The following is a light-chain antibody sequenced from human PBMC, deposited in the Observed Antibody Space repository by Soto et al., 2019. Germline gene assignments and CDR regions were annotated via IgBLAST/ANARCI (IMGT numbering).Light chain of an antibody. V-gene: IGLV2-11*01. Sequence: QSALTQPRSVSGSPGQSVTISCTGTSGDVGGYNSVSWYQHHPGKAPKLMIYDVTKRPSGVPDRFSGSKSGNTASLTISGLQAEDEADYYCCSYAGSRVVFGGGTKLTVL. CDR2: DVT. CDR3: CSYAGSRVV. J-gene: IGLJ2*01. CDR1: SGDVGGYNS.